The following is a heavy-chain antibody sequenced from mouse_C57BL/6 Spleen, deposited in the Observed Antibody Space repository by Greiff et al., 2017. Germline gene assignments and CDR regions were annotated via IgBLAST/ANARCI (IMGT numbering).Heavy chain of an antibody. CDR3: ARSHYYGSSYEGYYFDY. CDR2: IYPGGGYT. CDR1: GYTFTNYW. J-gene: IGHJ2*01. Sequence: QVQLQQSGAELVRPGTSVKMSCKASGYTFTNYWIGWAKQRPGHGLEWIGDIYPGGGYTNYNEKFKGKAPLTADKSSSPAYMQFSSLTSEDSAIYYCARSHYYGSSYEGYYFDYWGQGTTLTVSS. V-gene: IGHV1-63*01. D-gene: IGHD1-1*01.